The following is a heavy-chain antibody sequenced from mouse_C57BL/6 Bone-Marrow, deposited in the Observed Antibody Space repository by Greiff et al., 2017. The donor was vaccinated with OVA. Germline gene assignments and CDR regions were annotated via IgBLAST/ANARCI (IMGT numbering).Heavy chain of an antibody. CDR1: GFTFSDYG. D-gene: IGHD1-1*01. V-gene: IGHV5-17*01. Sequence: EVQRVESGGGLVKPGGSLKLSCAASGFTFSDYGMHWVRQAPEKGLEWVAYISSGSSTIYYADTVKGRFTISRDNAKNTLFLQMTSLRSEDTAMYYCALYYGSSYWYFDVWGTGTTVTVSS. CDR2: ISSGSSTI. J-gene: IGHJ1*03. CDR3: ALYYGSSYWYFDV.